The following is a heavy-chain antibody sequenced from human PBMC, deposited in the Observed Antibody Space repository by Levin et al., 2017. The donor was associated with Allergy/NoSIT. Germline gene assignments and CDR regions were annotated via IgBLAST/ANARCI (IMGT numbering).Heavy chain of an antibody. CDR3: ASHRKQQLNY. Sequence: GSLRLSCTVSGGSISSSSYYWGWIRQPPGKGLEWIGSIYYSGSTYYNPSLKSRVTISVDTSKNQFSLKLSSVTAADTAVYYCASHRKQQLNYWGQGTLVTVSS. CDR2: IYYSGST. J-gene: IGHJ4*02. D-gene: IGHD6-13*01. V-gene: IGHV4-39*01. CDR1: GGSISSSSYY.